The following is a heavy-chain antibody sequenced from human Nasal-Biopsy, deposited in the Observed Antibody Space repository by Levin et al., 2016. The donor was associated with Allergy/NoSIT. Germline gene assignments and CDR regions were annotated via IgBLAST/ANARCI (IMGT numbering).Heavy chain of an antibody. CDR1: GDSITNSY. V-gene: IGHV4-59*08. D-gene: IGHD3-10*01. CDR2: FHYSATA. J-gene: IGHJ4*02. CDR3: ARFNFYNSGSSHQDLDY. Sequence: GSLRLSCSVSGDSITNSYWTWIRRPPGKGLEWIGTFHYSATANYNDSLSSRVTVSLDTSKDQISLTVTSVTAADTAIYYCARFNFYNSGSSHQDLDYWGPGTLVTVTS.